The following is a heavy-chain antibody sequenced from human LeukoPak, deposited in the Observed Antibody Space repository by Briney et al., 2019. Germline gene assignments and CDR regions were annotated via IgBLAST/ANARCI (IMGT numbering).Heavy chain of an antibody. CDR1: GGSISSYY. V-gene: IGHV4-59*01. CDR3: AAAPFGAFDI. CDR2: IYYSGST. J-gene: IGHJ3*02. D-gene: IGHD2-15*01. Sequence: ASETLSLTCTVSGGSISSYYWSWIRQPPGKGLEWIGYIYYSGSTNYNPSLKSRVTISVDTSKNQFSLKLSSVTAADTAVYYCAAAPFGAFDIWGQGTMVTVSS.